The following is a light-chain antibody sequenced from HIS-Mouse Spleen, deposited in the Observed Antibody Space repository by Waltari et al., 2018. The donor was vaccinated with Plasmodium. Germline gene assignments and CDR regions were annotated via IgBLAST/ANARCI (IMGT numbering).Light chain of an antibody. Sequence: IQLTQSPSFLSASVGARVTITCRASQGISSSLAWYQQKPGKAPKLLIYAAATLQSGVPSRFSGSGSGTEFTLTISSLQPEDFATYYCQQLNSYPITFGQGTRLEIK. CDR3: QQLNSYPIT. CDR1: QGISSS. V-gene: IGKV1-9*01. CDR2: AAA. J-gene: IGKJ5*01.